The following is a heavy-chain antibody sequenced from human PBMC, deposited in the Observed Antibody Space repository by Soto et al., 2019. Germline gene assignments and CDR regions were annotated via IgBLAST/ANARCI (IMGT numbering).Heavy chain of an antibody. CDR2: VFYTGRA. Sequence: PXGSLALTCTVSGGSLGSYYWSWIRQPPGKGLEWIGYVFYTGRANYNASLKSRVSISLDTSNYQFSLKLSSVTAADTAVYYCARDGDGRMTTTPYYYNGMDVWGPGTTVTVSS. D-gene: IGHD4-4*01. J-gene: IGHJ6*02. V-gene: IGHV4-59*01. CDR1: GGSLGSYY. CDR3: ARDGDGRMTTTPYYYNGMDV.